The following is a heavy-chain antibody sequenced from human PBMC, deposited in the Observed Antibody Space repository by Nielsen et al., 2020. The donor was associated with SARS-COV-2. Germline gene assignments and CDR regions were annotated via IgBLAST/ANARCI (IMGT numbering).Heavy chain of an antibody. CDR3: ARADYGDYVGDSGPVDY. CDR2: INSDGSST. V-gene: IGHV3-74*01. D-gene: IGHD4-17*01. J-gene: IGHJ4*02. Sequence: ESLKISCAASGFTFSSYWMHWVRQAPGKGLVWVSRINSDGSSTSYADSVKGRFTISRDNAKNTLYLQMNSLRAEDTAVYYCARADYGDYVGDSGPVDYWGQGTLVTVSS. CDR1: GFTFSSYW.